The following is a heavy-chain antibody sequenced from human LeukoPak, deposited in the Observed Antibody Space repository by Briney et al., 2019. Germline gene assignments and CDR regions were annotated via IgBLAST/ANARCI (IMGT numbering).Heavy chain of an antibody. CDR3: ARDPGGVTSRTSPYFDY. Sequence: ASVKVSCKASGYTFTSYGISWVRQAPGQGLEWMGWSSAYNGNTNYAQKLQGRVIMTTDTSTSTAYMELRSLRSDDTAVYYCARDPGGVTSRTSPYFDYWGQGTLVTVSS. J-gene: IGHJ4*02. V-gene: IGHV1-18*01. D-gene: IGHD2-21*02. CDR1: GYTFTSYG. CDR2: SSAYNGNT.